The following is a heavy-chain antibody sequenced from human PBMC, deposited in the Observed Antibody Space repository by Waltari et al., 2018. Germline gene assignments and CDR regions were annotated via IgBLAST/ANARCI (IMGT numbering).Heavy chain of an antibody. V-gene: IGHV3-74*01. Sequence: EVQLVESGGGLVQPGGSLRLSCAASGFTFTSYWMHSVRQAPGKGLVWLSLITSDGSTTSYGDSVKGRFTISRDNAKNTLYLQMNSLRAEDTAVYYCSAGTVYWGQGILVTVSS. CDR3: SAGTVY. CDR2: ITSDGSTT. D-gene: IGHD1-26*01. J-gene: IGHJ4*02. CDR1: GFTFTSYW.